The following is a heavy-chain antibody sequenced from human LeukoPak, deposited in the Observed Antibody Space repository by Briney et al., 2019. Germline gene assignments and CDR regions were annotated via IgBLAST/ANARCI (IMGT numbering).Heavy chain of an antibody. Sequence: GGSLRLSCAASGFTFDDYGMSWVRQAPGKGLEWVSGINWNGGSTGYADSVKGRFTISRDNAKNTLYLQMNSLRAEDTAVYYCAKDKGPYSSGPVDYWGQGTLVTVSS. D-gene: IGHD6-19*01. CDR2: INWNGGST. CDR1: GFTFDDYG. J-gene: IGHJ4*02. CDR3: AKDKGPYSSGPVDY. V-gene: IGHV3-20*04.